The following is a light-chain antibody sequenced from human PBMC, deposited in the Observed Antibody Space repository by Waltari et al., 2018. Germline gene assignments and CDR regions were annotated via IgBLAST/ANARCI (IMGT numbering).Light chain of an antibody. CDR2: DNN. Sequence: QSVLTQPPSVSAAPGQKVTISCSGSISNIWNYYVSWYHQLPGAAPKLLIYDNNKRPSGIPDRFSASKSGTSATLGITGLQIGDEADYYCATWDNSLYEVVFGGGTKLTVL. J-gene: IGLJ2*01. CDR1: ISNIWNYY. CDR3: ATWDNSLYEVV. V-gene: IGLV1-51*01.